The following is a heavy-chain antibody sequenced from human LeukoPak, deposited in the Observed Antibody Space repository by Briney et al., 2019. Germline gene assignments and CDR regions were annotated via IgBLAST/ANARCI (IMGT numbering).Heavy chain of an antibody. CDR2: IRYDGSNK. V-gene: IGHV3-30*02. CDR1: GFTFSKYW. Sequence: GGSLRLSCAASGFTFSKYWMNWVRQAPGKGLEWVAFIRYDGSNKYYADSVKGRFTISRDNSKNTLYLQMNSLRAEDTAVYYCAKDGGYSGSPNWFDPWGQGTLVTVSS. J-gene: IGHJ5*02. CDR3: AKDGGYSGSPNWFDP. D-gene: IGHD1-26*01.